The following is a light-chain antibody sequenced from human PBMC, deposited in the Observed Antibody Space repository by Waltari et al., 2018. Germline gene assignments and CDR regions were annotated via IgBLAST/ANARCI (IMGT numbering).Light chain of an antibody. V-gene: IGLV1-44*01. Sequence: QSVLTQPPSASGTPGLRVPISCSGRSSHIGSNPVNWYQQPPGTAPKPLIYSTNQRPSGVPDRFSGSKSGTSASLAISGLQSEDEADYYCATWDDSLNAAVFGGGTQLSVL. CDR1: SSHIGSNP. CDR2: STN. CDR3: ATWDDSLNAAV. J-gene: IGLJ7*01.